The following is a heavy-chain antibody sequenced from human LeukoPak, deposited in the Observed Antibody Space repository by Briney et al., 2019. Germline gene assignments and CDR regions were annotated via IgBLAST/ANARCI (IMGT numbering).Heavy chain of an antibody. CDR1: GGSISSSSYY. CDR3: AGKYYYDSSAYFYVDW. CDR2: IYYSETT. Sequence: PSETLSLTCTVSGGSISSSSYYWGWIRQPPGKGLEWIARIYYSETTYYNPSLKSRVTISLDTSRNQFSLKLTSVTAADTAVYYCAGKYYYDSSAYFYVDWWGQGTLVTVSS. V-gene: IGHV4-39*07. J-gene: IGHJ4*02. D-gene: IGHD3-22*01.